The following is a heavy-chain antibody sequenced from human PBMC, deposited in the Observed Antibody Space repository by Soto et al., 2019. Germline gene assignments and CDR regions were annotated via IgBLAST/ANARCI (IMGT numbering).Heavy chain of an antibody. CDR3: ARAPPGPAPRWGV. V-gene: IGHV4-30-2*01. D-gene: IGHD3-16*01. CDR1: NGSISSGGYS. Sequence: SETLSLTCTVSNGSISSGGYSWSWIRQTPGKGLEWIGYIYPTGKTYYNPSLKNRATLSIDTSQNQFSLQLTSVTAADTAVYYCARAPPGPAPRWGVWGHGTTVTSP. CDR2: IYPTGKT. J-gene: IGHJ6*02.